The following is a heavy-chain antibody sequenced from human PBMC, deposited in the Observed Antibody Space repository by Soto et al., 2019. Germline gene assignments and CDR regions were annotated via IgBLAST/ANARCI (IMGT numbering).Heavy chain of an antibody. CDR1: GYSFAGHW. CDR2: IDPSDSQT. J-gene: IGHJ4*02. V-gene: IGHV5-10-1*01. Sequence: GESLKISCKGSGYSFAGHWITWVRQKPGKGLEWMGRIDPSDSQTYYSPSFRGHVTISVTKSITTVFLQWSSLRASDTAMYYCARQIYDSDTGPNFQYYFDSWGQGTPVTVSS. CDR3: ARQIYDSDTGPNFQYYFDS. D-gene: IGHD3-22*01.